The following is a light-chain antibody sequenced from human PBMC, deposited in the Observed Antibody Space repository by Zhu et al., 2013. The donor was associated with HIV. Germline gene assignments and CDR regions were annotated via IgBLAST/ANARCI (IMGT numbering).Light chain of an antibody. CDR2: GAS. V-gene: IGKV1-9*01. J-gene: IGKJ4*01. CDR1: QGISSY. CDR3: QQSYSPPCT. Sequence: DVQLTQSPSFLSASVGDRVTISCRASQGISSYLAWYQQKPGKAPKLLIYGASTLQSGAPPRFSGSGSGTEFTLTISSLQPEDFALYYCQQSYSPPCTFGGGTKVEI.